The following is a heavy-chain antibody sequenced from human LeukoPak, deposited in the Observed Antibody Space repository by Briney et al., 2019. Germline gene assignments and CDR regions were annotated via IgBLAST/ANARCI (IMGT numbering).Heavy chain of an antibody. J-gene: IGHJ4*02. Sequence: GRSLRLSCAASGFTFSSYGMHWVRQAPGKGLEWVAVIYSGGNTYYADSVKGRFTISRDNSKNTLYLQMNNLRAEDTAVYYCARGHTAMVTVFDYWGQGTLVTVSS. CDR3: ARGHTAMVTVFDY. V-gene: IGHV3-53*01. CDR1: GFTFSSYG. CDR2: IYSGGNT. D-gene: IGHD5-18*01.